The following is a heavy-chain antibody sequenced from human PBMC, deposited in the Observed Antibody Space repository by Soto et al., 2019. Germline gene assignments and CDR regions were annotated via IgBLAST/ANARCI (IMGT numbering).Heavy chain of an antibody. CDR3: ARLADRVATKFYYDYGMDV. CDR2: ISAYNGNT. Sequence: QVKLVQSGAEVKKPGASVKVSCKASGYTFTSYGISWVRQAPGQGLEWMGWISAYNGNTNYAQKLQGRVTMTTDTYTSTAYMELRSVRFDDTAVYYCARLADRVATKFYYDYGMDVWCQGTTVTFSS. D-gene: IGHD5-12*01. CDR1: GYTFTSYG. J-gene: IGHJ6*02. V-gene: IGHV1-18*01.